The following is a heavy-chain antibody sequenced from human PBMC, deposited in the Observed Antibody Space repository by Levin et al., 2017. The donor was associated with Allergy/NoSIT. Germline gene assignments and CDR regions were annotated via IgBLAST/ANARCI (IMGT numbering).Heavy chain of an antibody. D-gene: IGHD1-20*01. J-gene: IGHJ4*02. CDR3: ARSFNNWNYLDY. CDR2: ISNDGNNK. V-gene: IGHV3-30*04. CDR1: GFTFSTYA. Sequence: GESLKISCAASGFTFSTYAMHWVRQAPGKGLEWVAVISNDGNNKYADSVKGRFTISRDNSKNTLYVQMNSLRAEDTAVYYCARSFNNWNYLDYWGQGTLVTVSS.